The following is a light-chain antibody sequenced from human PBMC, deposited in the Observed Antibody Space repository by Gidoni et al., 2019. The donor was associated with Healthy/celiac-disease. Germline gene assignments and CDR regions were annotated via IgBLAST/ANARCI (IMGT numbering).Light chain of an antibody. J-gene: IGKJ3*01. Sequence: DIQMTQSPSSLSASVGDRVTITCRASQSISSYLNWYQQKPGEAPQLLIYAASRLQSGVPSRFSGSGSGTDFTLTISSLQPEDFATYYCQQSYSTPLTFGPGTKVDIK. CDR1: QSISSY. CDR2: AAS. V-gene: IGKV1-39*01. CDR3: QQSYSTPLT.